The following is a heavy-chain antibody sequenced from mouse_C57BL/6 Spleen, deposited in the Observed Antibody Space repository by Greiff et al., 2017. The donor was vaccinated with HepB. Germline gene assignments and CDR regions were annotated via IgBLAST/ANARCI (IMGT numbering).Heavy chain of an antibody. D-gene: IGHD2-4*01. CDR1: GYTFTSYW. V-gene: IGHV1-52*01. J-gene: IGHJ1*03. CDR3: ERRYYDYDGYWYFEV. Sequence: QVQLQQPGAELVRPGSSVKLSCKASGYTFTSYWMHWVKQRPIQGLEWIGNIDPSDSETHYNQKFKDKATLTVDKSSSTAYMQLSSLTSEDSAVYYCERRYYDYDGYWYFEVWGTGTTVTVSS. CDR2: IDPSDSET.